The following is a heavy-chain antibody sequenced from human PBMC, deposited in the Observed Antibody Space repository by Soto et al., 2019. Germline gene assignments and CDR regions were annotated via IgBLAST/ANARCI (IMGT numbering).Heavy chain of an antibody. CDR2: VYYSGTT. CDR3: ARVLSDYGDLHFDY. V-gene: IGHV4-61*05. CDR1: GGSVNNKTYY. J-gene: IGHJ4*02. D-gene: IGHD4-17*01. Sequence: SETLSLTCSVSGGSVNNKTYYWSWIRQPPGKRLEWIGYVYYSGTTNYNPSLKSRVTISIDKSKNQFSLKLSSVTAADTAVYYCARVLSDYGDLHFDYWGQGTLVTVSS.